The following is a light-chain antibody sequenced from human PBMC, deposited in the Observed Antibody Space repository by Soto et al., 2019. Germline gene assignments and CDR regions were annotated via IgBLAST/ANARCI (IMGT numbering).Light chain of an antibody. CDR2: KAS. J-gene: IGKJ4*01. CDR3: QQYNDYSLA. Sequence: DVQMTQSPSTLSASVGDSVTITCRASQSISSWVAWYQNKPGKAPNLLIYKASSLGSGVPSKFSGSGSGTEFTLTISSLQPDDSATYYCQQYNDYSLAFGGGTKVEIK. V-gene: IGKV1-5*03. CDR1: QSISSW.